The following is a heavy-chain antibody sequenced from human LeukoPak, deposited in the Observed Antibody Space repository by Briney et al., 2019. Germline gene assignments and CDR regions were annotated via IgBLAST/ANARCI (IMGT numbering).Heavy chain of an antibody. CDR3: ARCSGGSCLDY. Sequence: SETLSLTCAVYGGSFSGYYWSWIRQPPGKGLEWIGEINHSGSTNYNPSLKSRVTISVGTSKNQFSLKLSSVTAADTAVYYCARCSGGSCLDYWGQGTLVTVSS. V-gene: IGHV4-34*01. CDR2: INHSGST. J-gene: IGHJ4*02. D-gene: IGHD2-15*01. CDR1: GGSFSGYY.